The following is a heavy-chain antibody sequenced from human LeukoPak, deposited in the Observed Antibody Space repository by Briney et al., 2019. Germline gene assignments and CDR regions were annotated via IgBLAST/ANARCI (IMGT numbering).Heavy chain of an antibody. CDR3: TREYSSSLWAFDI. CDR2: ISWNSGSI. CDR1: GFTFDDYA. V-gene: IGHV3-9*01. Sequence: GGSLRLSCAASGFTFDDYAMHWVRQAPGKGLEWVSGISWNSGSIGHADSVKGRFTISRDNAKNSLHLQMNSLRGEDTAVYYCTREYSSSLWAFDIWGQGTMVTVSS. J-gene: IGHJ3*02. D-gene: IGHD6-13*01.